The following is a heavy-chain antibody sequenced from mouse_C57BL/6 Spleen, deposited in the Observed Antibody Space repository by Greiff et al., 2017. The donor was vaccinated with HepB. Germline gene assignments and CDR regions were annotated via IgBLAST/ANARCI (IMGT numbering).Heavy chain of an antibody. CDR1: GYTFTSYG. J-gene: IGHJ1*03. CDR2: IYPRSGNT. Sequence: QVQLQQSGAELARPGASVKLSCKASGYTFTSYGISWVKQRTGQGLEWIGEIYPRSGNTYYNEKFKGKATLTADKSSSTAYMELRSLTSEDSAVYYCARGYYGSSYSTYFDVWGTGTTVTVSS. D-gene: IGHD1-1*01. V-gene: IGHV1-81*01. CDR3: ARGYYGSSYSTYFDV.